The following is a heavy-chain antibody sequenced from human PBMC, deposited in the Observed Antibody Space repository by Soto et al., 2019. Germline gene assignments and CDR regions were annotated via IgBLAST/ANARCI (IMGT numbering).Heavy chain of an antibody. D-gene: IGHD2-2*01. CDR2: IIPIFGTA. J-gene: IGHJ4*02. CDR3: ARVPLYCSSTSCYVRRFYFDY. CDR1: GGTFSSYA. Sequence: SVKVSCKASGGTFSSYAISWVRQAPGQGLERKGGIIPIFGTANYAQKFQGRVTITADESTSTAYMELSSLRSEDTAVYYCARVPLYCSSTSCYVRRFYFDYWGQGTLVTVSS. V-gene: IGHV1-69*13.